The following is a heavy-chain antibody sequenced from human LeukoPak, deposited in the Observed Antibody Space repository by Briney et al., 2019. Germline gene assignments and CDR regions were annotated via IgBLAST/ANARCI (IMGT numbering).Heavy chain of an antibody. J-gene: IGHJ4*02. Sequence: GGSLRLSCAGSGFTFSIYEMNWVRQAPGKGLEWVSYISSSDNTIYYADSVRGRFTISRDNAKNSLYLQMNSLRAEDTAVYYCAREMVYCGGDCYDYWGQGTLVTVSP. CDR1: GFTFSIYE. V-gene: IGHV3-48*03. D-gene: IGHD2-21*01. CDR3: AREMVYCGGDCYDY. CDR2: ISSSDNTI.